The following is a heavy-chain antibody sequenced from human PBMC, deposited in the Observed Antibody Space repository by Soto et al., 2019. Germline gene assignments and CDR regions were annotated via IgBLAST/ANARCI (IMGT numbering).Heavy chain of an antibody. Sequence: SETLSLTGTVSGGSISSSSYYWGWIRQPPGKGLEWIGSIYYSGSTYYNPSLKSRVTISVDTSKNQFSLKLSSVTAADTAVYYFERHSTDYYDSRGYPNDAFDICGPGTMVAVSS. CDR2: IYYSGST. J-gene: IGHJ3*02. CDR1: GGSISSSSYY. V-gene: IGHV4-39*01. D-gene: IGHD3-22*01. CDR3: ERHSTDYYDSRGYPNDAFDI.